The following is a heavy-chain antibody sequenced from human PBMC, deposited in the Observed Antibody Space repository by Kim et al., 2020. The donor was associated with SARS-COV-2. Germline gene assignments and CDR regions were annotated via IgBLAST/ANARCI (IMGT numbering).Heavy chain of an antibody. CDR3: AKASGYYVFEY. CDR2: ISGSGGWT. V-gene: IGHV3-23*01. J-gene: IGHJ4*02. D-gene: IGHD3-10*02. CDR1: GFTFSNYA. Sequence: GGSLRLSCAASGFTFSNYAMNWVRQAPGRGLEWVSVISGSGGWTYYADSVKGRFTISTDNSKSTLYLQMSSLRAEDTAVYYCAKASGYYVFEYWGQGTLVTASS.